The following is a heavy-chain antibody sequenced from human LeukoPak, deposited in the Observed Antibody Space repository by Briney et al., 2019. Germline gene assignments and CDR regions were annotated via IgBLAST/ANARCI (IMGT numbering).Heavy chain of an antibody. V-gene: IGHV3-33*08. Sequence: PGGSLRLSCVASGFTFSSYAMSWVRQAPGKGLEWVAVIWYDGSNKYYADSVKGRFTISRDNSKNTLYLQMNSLRAEDTAVYYCARDRVYYDSSGDAFDIWGQGTMVTVSS. CDR3: ARDRVYYDSSGDAFDI. CDR1: GFTFSSYA. D-gene: IGHD3-22*01. CDR2: IWYDGSNK. J-gene: IGHJ3*02.